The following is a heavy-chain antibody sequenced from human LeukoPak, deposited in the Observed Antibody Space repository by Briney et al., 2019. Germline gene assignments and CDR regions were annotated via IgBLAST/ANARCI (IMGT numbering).Heavy chain of an antibody. V-gene: IGHV3-48*04. CDR3: ARDGSGRVPEMSAPDY. J-gene: IGHJ4*02. CDR2: ISNFGDII. CDR1: GFTFSNYS. Sequence: GGSLRLSCAASGFTFSNYSMNWVRQAPGKGLEWISHISNFGDIIHYADSVEGRFTISRDNDKNSLYLQMNSLRAEDTAVYYCARDGSGRVPEMSAPDYWGQGTLVTVSS. D-gene: IGHD3-10*01.